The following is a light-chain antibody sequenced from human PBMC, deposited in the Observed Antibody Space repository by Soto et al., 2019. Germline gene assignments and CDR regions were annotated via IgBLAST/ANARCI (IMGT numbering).Light chain of an antibody. J-gene: IGLJ2*01. Sequence: QSALTQPASVSGSPGQSITISCTGTSSDVGGYNYVSWYQQHPGKAPKLMIYDVSNRPSGVSNRFSGSKSGNTASLTISGLQAGDEAEYYCSSYTSSSTLMVFGGGTKLTVL. CDR2: DVS. CDR3: SSYTSSSTLMV. V-gene: IGLV2-14*01. CDR1: SSDVGGYNY.